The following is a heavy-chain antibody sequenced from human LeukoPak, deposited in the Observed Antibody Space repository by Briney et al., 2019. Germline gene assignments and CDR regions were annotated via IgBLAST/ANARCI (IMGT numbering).Heavy chain of an antibody. CDR3: AADPGPRRFDY. J-gene: IGHJ4*02. CDR2: IYYSGNT. Sequence: SETLSLTCNVSGGSISSYYWSWIRQPPGKGLEWIGYIYYSGNTNYNPSLKSRVTISVDTSKNQFSLKLSSVTAADTAVYCCAADPGPRRFDYWGRGTLVTVSS. V-gene: IGHV4-59*01. CDR1: GGSISSYY. D-gene: IGHD1-14*01.